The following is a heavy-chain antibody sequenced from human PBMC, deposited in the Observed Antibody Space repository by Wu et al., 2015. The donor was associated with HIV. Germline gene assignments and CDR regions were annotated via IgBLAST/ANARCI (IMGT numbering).Heavy chain of an antibody. CDR1: GYPFSDYY. CDR2: INPKSGGA. CDR3: ARDLARETMIRDRPRYGLDV. D-gene: IGHD3-10*01. V-gene: IGHV1-2*02. Sequence: QVQLVQSGTEVKKPGASVKVSCKASGYPFSDYYIYWVRQAPGQGLEWMGWINPKSGGANYAQDFKGRLTITTDESTATGYMELSSLRSEDTAVYYCARDLARETMIRDRPRYGLDVWGQGTTVTVSS. J-gene: IGHJ6*02.